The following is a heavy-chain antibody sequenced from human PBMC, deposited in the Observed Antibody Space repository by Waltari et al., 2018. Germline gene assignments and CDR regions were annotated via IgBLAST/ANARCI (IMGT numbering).Heavy chain of an antibody. CDR1: GGSISSHY. CDR2: IYYSGST. Sequence: QVQLQESGPGLVKPSETLSLTCTVSGGSISSHYWSWIRRPPGKGLEWIGYIYYSGSTNYNPSLKSRVTISVDTSKNQFSLKLSSVTAADTAVYYCASVGGYCSGGSCFQFDYWGQGTLVTVSS. CDR3: ASVGGYCSGGSCFQFDY. D-gene: IGHD2-15*01. V-gene: IGHV4-59*11. J-gene: IGHJ4*02.